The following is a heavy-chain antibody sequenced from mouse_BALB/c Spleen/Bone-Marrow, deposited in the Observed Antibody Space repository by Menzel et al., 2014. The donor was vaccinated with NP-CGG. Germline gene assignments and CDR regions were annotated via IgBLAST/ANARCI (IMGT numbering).Heavy chain of an antibody. J-gene: IGHJ3*01. V-gene: IGHV14-3*02. CDR3: ARLDLFAY. Sequence: EVKVVESGAELVKPGASVMLSCTASGFNIKDTYMHWVKQRPEQGLEWIGRIDPANGNTKYDPKFQGKATITADTSSNTAYLQLSSLTSEDTAVYYYARLDLFAYWGQGTLVTVSA. CDR1: GFNIKDTY. CDR2: IDPANGNT.